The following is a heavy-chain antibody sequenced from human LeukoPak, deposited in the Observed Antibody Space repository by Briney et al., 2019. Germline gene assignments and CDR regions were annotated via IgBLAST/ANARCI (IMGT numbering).Heavy chain of an antibody. CDR2: IKQDGSEK. D-gene: IGHD6-19*01. Sequence: HPGGSLRLSCAASGFTFSSYWMSWVRQAPGKGLEWVANIKQDGSEKYYVDSVKGRFTISRDNAKNSLYLQMNSLRAEDTAVYYCAKDVVGQQWLENYWGQGTLVTVSS. CDR1: GFTFSSYW. CDR3: AKDVVGQQWLENY. J-gene: IGHJ4*02. V-gene: IGHV3-7*01.